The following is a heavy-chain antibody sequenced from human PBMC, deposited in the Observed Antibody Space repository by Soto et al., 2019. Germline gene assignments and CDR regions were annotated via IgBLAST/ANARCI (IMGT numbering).Heavy chain of an antibody. V-gene: IGHV4-30-2*01. D-gene: IGHD3-10*01. J-gene: IGHJ6*02. CDR2: IYLGGST. CDR3: ARGESLYQYGMDV. CDR1: GGSISSDGYS. Sequence: PSETLSLTCAVSGGSISSDGYSWSWIRQPPGKGLEWIGYIYLGGSTYYNPSLKSRVTISVDRSKNQLSLKVTSVTAADTAVYYCARGESLYQYGMDVWGQGTTVTVSS.